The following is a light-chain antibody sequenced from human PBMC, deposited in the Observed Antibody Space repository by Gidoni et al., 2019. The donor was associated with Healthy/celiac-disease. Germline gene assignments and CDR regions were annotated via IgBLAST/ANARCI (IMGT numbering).Light chain of an antibody. J-gene: IGKJ1*01. CDR2: GAS. CDR1: QSVSSN. CDR3: QQYNNWPPRT. V-gene: IGKV3-15*01. Sequence: EIVMTQSPATLSVSPGERATLSRRASQSVSSNLAWYQQKPGQAPRLLIYGASTRATGIPARFSGSGSGTEFTLTISSLQSEDFAVYYCQQYNNWPPRTFXQXTKVXIK.